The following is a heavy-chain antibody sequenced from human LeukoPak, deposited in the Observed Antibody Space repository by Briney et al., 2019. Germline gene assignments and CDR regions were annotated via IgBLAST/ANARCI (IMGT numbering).Heavy chain of an antibody. CDR3: ARDRRFRSGISVTALDAFDV. CDR2: ISGYNGDT. V-gene: IGHV1-18*01. Sequence: ASVKVSCTASGYTFTSYGISWVRRAPGQGLEWMAWISGYNGDTNYAQKFQGRVTLTTDTSTSVAYMDLRSLRSDDTAMYYCARDRRFRSGISVTALDAFDVWGPGTMVTVSS. J-gene: IGHJ3*01. CDR1: GYTFTSYG. D-gene: IGHD3-3*01.